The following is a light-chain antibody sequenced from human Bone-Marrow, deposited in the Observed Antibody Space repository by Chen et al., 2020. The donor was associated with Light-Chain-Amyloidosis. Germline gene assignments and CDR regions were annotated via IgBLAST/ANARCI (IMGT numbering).Light chain of an antibody. CDR1: DIENEV. CDR2: DDS. V-gene: IGLV3-21*02. CDR3: QVWDSSSDQVV. J-gene: IGLJ2*01. Sequence: SYVLTQPPSVSVAPGQTARITCGGNDIENEVVHWYQQKPGQAPVLVVSDDSDRPSGMPERFSGSNSGNTATLTISRVEAGDEADYYCQVWDSSSDQVVFGGGTKLTVL.